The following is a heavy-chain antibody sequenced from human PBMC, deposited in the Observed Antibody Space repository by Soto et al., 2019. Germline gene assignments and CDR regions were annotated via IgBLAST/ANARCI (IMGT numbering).Heavy chain of an antibody. CDR3: ARGGGVGVAGSAAFDM. CDR2: INPATGAG. CDR1: GYPVTAYY. D-gene: IGHD3-3*01. Sequence: QLHLVQSGAVVKKPGASVTVSCSASGYPVTAYYMHWVRQAPGRGLEWMGGINPATGAGKYTQTFPGRVTMARGASTSTVFMELSGLTSEDTAVFYCARGGGVGVAGSAAFDMWGQGTLVTVSS. V-gene: IGHV1-2*02. J-gene: IGHJ3*02.